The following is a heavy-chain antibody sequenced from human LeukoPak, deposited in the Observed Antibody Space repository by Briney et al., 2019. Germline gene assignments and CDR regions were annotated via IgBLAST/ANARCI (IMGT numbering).Heavy chain of an antibody. CDR1: GYTFTSYD. CDR2: MNPNSGNT. CDR3: ARVDSSSWYHYYMDV. J-gene: IGHJ6*03. D-gene: IGHD6-13*01. V-gene: IGHV1-8*01. Sequence: VASVKVSXKASGYTFTSYDINWVRQATGQGLEWMGWMNPNSGNTGYAQKFQGRVTMTRNTSISTAYMELSSLRSEDTAVYYCARVDSSSWYHYYMDVWGKGTTVTVSS.